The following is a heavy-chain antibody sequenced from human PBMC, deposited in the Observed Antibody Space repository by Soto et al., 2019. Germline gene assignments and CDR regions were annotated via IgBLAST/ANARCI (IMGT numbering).Heavy chain of an antibody. CDR2: INHSGST. Sequence: WETLSLTCAVYGGSFSGYYWSWIRQPPGKGREWIGEINHSGSTNYNPSLKSRVTISVDTSKNQFSLKLSSVTAADTAVYYCARHYYGSGSYYGYYYYYGMDVWGQGTTVTVSS. D-gene: IGHD3-10*01. J-gene: IGHJ6*02. CDR3: ARHYYGSGSYYGYYYYYGMDV. CDR1: GGSFSGYY. V-gene: IGHV4-34*01.